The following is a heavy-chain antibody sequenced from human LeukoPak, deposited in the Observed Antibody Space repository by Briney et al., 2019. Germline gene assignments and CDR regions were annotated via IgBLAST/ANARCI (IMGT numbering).Heavy chain of an antibody. Sequence: SETLSLTCTVSGGSISSCYWSWIRQPAGKGLEWIGRIYTSGSTNYNPSLKSRVTMSVDTSKNQFSLKLSSVTATDTAVYYCATSMVRGVIMRDWGQGTLVTVAS. CDR2: IYTSGST. V-gene: IGHV4-4*07. D-gene: IGHD3-10*01. J-gene: IGHJ4*02. CDR3: ATSMVRGVIMRD. CDR1: GGSISSCY.